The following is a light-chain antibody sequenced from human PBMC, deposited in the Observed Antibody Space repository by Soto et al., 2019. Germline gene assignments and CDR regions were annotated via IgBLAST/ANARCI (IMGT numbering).Light chain of an antibody. CDR2: GNS. J-gene: IGLJ3*02. CDR3: QSYDSSLSEV. Sequence: QSVLTQPPSVSGAPGQRVTISCTGSSSNIGAGYDVHWYRQLRGTAPKLLIYGNSNRPSGVPDRFSGSKSGTSASLAITGLQAEDEADYYCQSYDSSLSEVFGGGTKLTVL. CDR1: SSNIGAGYD. V-gene: IGLV1-40*01.